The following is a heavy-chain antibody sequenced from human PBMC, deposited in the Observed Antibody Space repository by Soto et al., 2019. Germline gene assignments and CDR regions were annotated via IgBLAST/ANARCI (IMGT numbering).Heavy chain of an antibody. CDR3: PHRTTTVTLWFDP. CDR2: IYWDDDK. V-gene: IGHV2-5*02. J-gene: IGHJ5*02. D-gene: IGHD4-17*01. CDR1: GFSLTTSGVG. Sequence: QITLKESGPTLVKPTQTLTLTCTFSGFSLTTSGVGVGWIRQPPGKALQWLALIYWDDDKRYSPSLKSRLTITKDTSKTQGLRTMTIMDPADTATYFWPHRTTTVTLWFDPLGQGTLVTVSS.